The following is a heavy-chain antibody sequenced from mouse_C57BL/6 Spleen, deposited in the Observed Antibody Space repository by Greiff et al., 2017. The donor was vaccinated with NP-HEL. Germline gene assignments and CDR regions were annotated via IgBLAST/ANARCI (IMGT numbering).Heavy chain of an antibody. V-gene: IGHV5-4*01. Sequence: EVQLQESGGGLVKPGGSLKLSCAASGFTFSSYAMSWVRQTPEKRLEWVATISAGGSYTYYPDNVKGRFTISRDNAKTNLYLQMSHLKSEDTAMYYCASEGSLYDYVDYWGQGTTLTVSS. D-gene: IGHD2-3*01. CDR3: ASEGSLYDYVDY. CDR2: ISAGGSYT. CDR1: GFTFSSYA. J-gene: IGHJ2*01.